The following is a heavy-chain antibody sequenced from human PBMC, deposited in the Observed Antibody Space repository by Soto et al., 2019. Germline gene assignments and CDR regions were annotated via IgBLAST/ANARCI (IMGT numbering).Heavy chain of an antibody. CDR2: INHSGST. CDR3: ARGCSSRPLGYSYGTLWANYYYYYGMDV. V-gene: IGHV4-34*01. Sequence: TSETLSLTCAVYGGSFSGYYWSWIRQPPGKGLEWIGEINHSGSTNYNPSLKSRVTISVDTSKNQFSLKLSSVTAADTAVYYCARGCSSRPLGYSYGTLWANYYYYYGMDVWGQGTTVTVSS. CDR1: GGSFSGYY. J-gene: IGHJ6*02. D-gene: IGHD5-18*01.